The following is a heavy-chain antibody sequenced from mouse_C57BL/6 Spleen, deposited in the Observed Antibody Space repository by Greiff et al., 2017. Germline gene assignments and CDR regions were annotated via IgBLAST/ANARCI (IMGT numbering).Heavy chain of an antibody. CDR1: GFTFSDYG. CDR3: ARHYYGSSYYFDY. Sequence: DVHLVESGGGLVKPGGSLKLSCAASGFTFSDYGMHWVRQAPEKGLEWVAYISSGSSTIYYADTVKGRFTISRDNAKNTLFLQMTSLRSEDTAMYYCARHYYGSSYYFDYWGQGTTLTVSS. V-gene: IGHV5-17*01. CDR2: ISSGSSTI. J-gene: IGHJ2*01. D-gene: IGHD1-1*01.